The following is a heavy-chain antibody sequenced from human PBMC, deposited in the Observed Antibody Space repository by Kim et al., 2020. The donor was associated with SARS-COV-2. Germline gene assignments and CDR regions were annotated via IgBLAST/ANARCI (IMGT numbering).Heavy chain of an antibody. D-gene: IGHD6-6*01. V-gene: IGHV3-21*01. CDR2: ISSSSYI. CDR3: ARGQLVTNNWFDP. CDR1: GFTFSSYS. Sequence: GGSLRLSCAASGFTFSSYSMNWVRQAPGKGLEWVSSISSSSYIYYADSVKGRFTISRDNAKNSLYLQMNSLRAEDTAVYYCARGQLVTNNWFDPWGQGTLVTVSS. J-gene: IGHJ5*02.